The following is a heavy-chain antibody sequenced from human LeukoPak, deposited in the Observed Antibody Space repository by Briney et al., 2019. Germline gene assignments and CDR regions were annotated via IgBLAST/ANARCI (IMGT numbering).Heavy chain of an antibody. V-gene: IGHV3-15*01. CDR1: GVTVSNTW. CDR2: FTSRSAGGTI. Sequence: GSLRLSCTASGVTVSNTWVSWVRQAPGKGLEWVGLFTSRSAGGTIHYAAPVQGRFTILAEDSKNTWYLQMNGLQIEDTGIYYCTTGGGTMDFWGQGTLVTVSS. D-gene: IGHD2-15*01. J-gene: IGHJ4*02. CDR3: TTGGGTMDF.